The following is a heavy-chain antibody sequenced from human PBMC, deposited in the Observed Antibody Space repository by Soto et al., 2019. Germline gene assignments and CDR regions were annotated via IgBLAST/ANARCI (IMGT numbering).Heavy chain of an antibody. Sequence: GESLKISCKGSGYTFTDYWIGLVRQLPGKGLEWMGIIYPGASDTRYSPSFQGHVTITVDKSTSTAYLHWNTLKVSDTAMYYCASQRSSFRYYYYAMDEWDQGTMVTVYS. J-gene: IGHJ6*01. CDR1: GYTFTDYW. CDR3: ASQRSSFRYYYYAMDE. D-gene: IGHD2-15*01. V-gene: IGHV5-51*01. CDR2: IYPGASDT.